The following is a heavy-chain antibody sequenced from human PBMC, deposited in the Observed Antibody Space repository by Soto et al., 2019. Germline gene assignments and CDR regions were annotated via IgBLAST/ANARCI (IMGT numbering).Heavy chain of an antibody. D-gene: IGHD5-18*01. Sequence: PSEPLSLPCTVSGGSISSFYWSWIRQPAGKGLEWIGRIFNRGSTSYNPSLKSRVTVSLDTSKNQISLRLNSVAAADTAVYYCARDTGYSYGAYYDYWGQGTLVTVAS. CDR2: IFNRGST. J-gene: IGHJ4*02. CDR1: GGSISSFY. CDR3: ARDTGYSYGAYYDY. V-gene: IGHV4-4*07.